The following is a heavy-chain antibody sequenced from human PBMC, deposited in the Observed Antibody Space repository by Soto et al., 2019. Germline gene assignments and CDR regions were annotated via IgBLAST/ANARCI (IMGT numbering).Heavy chain of an antibody. CDR1: GGSISSSSYY. V-gene: IGHV4-39*01. D-gene: IGHD2-2*01. Sequence: QLQLQESGPGLVKPSETLSLTCTVSGGSISSSSYYWGWIRQPPGKGLEWIGSIYYSGSTYYNPSLKGRVTISVDTSKNQFSLKLSSVTAADTAVYYCATPGVVGYCSSTSCYGSVDYWGQGTLVTVSS. CDR2: IYYSGST. CDR3: ATPGVVGYCSSTSCYGSVDY. J-gene: IGHJ4*02.